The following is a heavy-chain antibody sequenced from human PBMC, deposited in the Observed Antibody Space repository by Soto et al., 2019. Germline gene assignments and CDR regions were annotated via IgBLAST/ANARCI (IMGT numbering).Heavy chain of an antibody. CDR3: ARVKSTVTASRLFDY. CDR1: GGSISGGGYY. V-gene: IGHV4-31*03. D-gene: IGHD4-17*01. Sequence: SETLSLTCTVSGGSISGGGYYWSWIRQHPGKGLEWIGYIYYSGSTYYNPSLKSRVTISVDTSKNQFSLKLSSVTAADTAVYYCARVKSTVTASRLFDYWGQGTLVTVSS. CDR2: IYYSGST. J-gene: IGHJ4*02.